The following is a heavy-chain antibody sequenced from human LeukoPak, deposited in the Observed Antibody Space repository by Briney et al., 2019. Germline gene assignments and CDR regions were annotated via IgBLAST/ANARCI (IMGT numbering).Heavy chain of an antibody. CDR3: ARDRGYDSSGYYFSYFDY. CDR1: VFTFSIYS. Sequence: GGSLRLSCAASVFTFSIYSMNCVRQAPGKGLEYVSSISSNRRYIYYAESVKGRFTISRDNAKNLLYLQMNSLSAEDTDVYYCARDRGYDSSGYYFSYFDYRGQRALVTVAS. D-gene: IGHD3-22*01. CDR2: ISSNRRYI. V-gene: IGHV3-21*01. J-gene: IGHJ4*02.